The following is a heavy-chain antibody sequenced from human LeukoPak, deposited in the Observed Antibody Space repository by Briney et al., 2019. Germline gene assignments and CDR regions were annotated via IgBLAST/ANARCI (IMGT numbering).Heavy chain of an antibody. J-gene: IGHJ3*02. D-gene: IGHD6-6*01. V-gene: IGHV1-2*02. CDR3: AGSSAFDAFDI. Sequence: ASVKVSCKASGYTFTGYYMHWVRQAPGQGLEWMGWINPNSGGTNYAQKFQGRVTMTRDTSISTAYMELRSLRSDDTAVYYCAGSSAFDAFDIWGQGTMVTVSS. CDR2: INPNSGGT. CDR1: GYTFTGYY.